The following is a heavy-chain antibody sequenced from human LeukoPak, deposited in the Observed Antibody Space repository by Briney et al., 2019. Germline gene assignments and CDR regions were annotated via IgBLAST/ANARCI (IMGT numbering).Heavy chain of an antibody. Sequence: GGSLRLSCAASGFTFDDYTMHWVRQAPGKGLEWVSLITWNGGSTYYADSVKGRFTISRDNSKNTLYLQMNSLRAEDTAVYYCAKDLPHSHWQQYSHSGGYWGQGTLVTVSS. CDR1: GFTFDDYT. D-gene: IGHD5-18*01. V-gene: IGHV3-43*01. CDR3: AKDLPHSHWQQYSHSGGY. J-gene: IGHJ4*02. CDR2: ITWNGGST.